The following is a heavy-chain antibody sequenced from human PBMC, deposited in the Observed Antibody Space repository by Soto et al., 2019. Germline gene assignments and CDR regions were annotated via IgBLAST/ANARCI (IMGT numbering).Heavy chain of an antibody. CDR3: AILAIAAAGSRVYYFDY. D-gene: IGHD6-13*01. J-gene: IGHJ4*02. V-gene: IGHV5-10-1*03. CDR2: IDPSDSYT. Sequence: EVQLVQSGAEVKKPGESLRISCKGSGYTFTSYWITWVRQMPGKGLEWMGRIDPSDSYTSYSPSFQGHVTISVDKSISTAFLQWSTLQASDTARYYFAILAIAAAGSRVYYFDYWGQGPLVTVSS. CDR1: GYTFTSYW.